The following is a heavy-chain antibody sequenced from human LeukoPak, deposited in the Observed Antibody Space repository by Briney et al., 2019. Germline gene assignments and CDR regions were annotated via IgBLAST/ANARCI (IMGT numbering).Heavy chain of an antibody. CDR1: GFTFSSYS. Sequence: GGSLRLSCAASGFTFSSYSMNWVRQAPGKGLEWVSSISSSSSYIYYADSVKGRFTISRDNAKNSLYLQMNSLRAEDTAVYYCARERDRYGDYDAFDIWGQGTMVTVSS. CDR2: ISSSSSYI. V-gene: IGHV3-21*01. D-gene: IGHD4-17*01. CDR3: ARERDRYGDYDAFDI. J-gene: IGHJ3*02.